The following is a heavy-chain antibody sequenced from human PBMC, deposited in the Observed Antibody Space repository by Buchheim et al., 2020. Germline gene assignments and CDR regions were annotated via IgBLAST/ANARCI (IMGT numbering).Heavy chain of an antibody. CDR2: ISYDGSDK. J-gene: IGHJ4*02. D-gene: IGHD4/OR15-4a*01. CDR1: QFTFRNFA. Sequence: QEQLVESGGGVVQPGRSLRLSCVASQFTFRNFAMHWVRLAPGKGLEWLASISYDGSDKKYADAVKGRLTISRDNSKNTLYLQMNSLRAEDTAVYYCAKDQATMGVVDSRGQGTL. CDR3: AKDQATMGVVDS. V-gene: IGHV3-30*18.